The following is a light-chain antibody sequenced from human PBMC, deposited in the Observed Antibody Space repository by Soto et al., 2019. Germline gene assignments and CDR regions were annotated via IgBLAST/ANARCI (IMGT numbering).Light chain of an antibody. CDR1: QSIRSK. J-gene: IGKJ4*01. CDR2: GAS. V-gene: IGKV3-15*01. Sequence: EIVMTQSPATLSVSLGERATLSCRASQSIRSKLAWYQQKPGQAPRLLIYGASTRAPGTPVWFSGSGSGTAFTLLITSLQLEDFLVYYCQEYTNWPPITFGGGTKLEIK. CDR3: QEYTNWPPIT.